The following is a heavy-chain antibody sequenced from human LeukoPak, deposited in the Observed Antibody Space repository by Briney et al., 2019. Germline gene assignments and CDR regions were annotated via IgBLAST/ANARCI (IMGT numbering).Heavy chain of an antibody. D-gene: IGHD6-13*01. CDR3: ARDHIAAAGTLYYYGMDV. V-gene: IGHV3-53*01. CDR1: GFTVSSNY. J-gene: IGHJ6*02. Sequence: GGSLRLSCAASGFTVSSNYMSWVRQAPGKGLEWVSVIYSGGSTYYADSVKGRFTISRDNSKNTLYPQMNSLRAEDTAVYYCARDHIAAAGTLYYYGMDVWGQGTTVTVSS. CDR2: IYSGGST.